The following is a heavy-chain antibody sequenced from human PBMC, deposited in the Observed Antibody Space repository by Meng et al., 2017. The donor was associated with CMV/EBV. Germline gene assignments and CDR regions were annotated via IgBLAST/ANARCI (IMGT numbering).Heavy chain of an antibody. CDR2: IKQDGSEK. D-gene: IGHD6-6*01. V-gene: IGHV3-7*01. CDR3: ARDRRIAARPVYFDY. Sequence: SGLTFSSYWMSWVRQAPGKGLEWVANIKQDGSEKYYVDSVQGRFTISRDNAKNSLYLQMNSLRAEDTAVYYCARDRRIAARPVYFDYWGQGTLVTVSS. J-gene: IGHJ4*02. CDR1: GLTFSSYW.